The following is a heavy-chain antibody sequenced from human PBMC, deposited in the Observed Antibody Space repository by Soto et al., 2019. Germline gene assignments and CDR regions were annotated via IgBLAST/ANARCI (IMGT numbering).Heavy chain of an antibody. CDR3: AKDPYQYDGSGYYFYY. V-gene: IGHV3-30*18. Sequence: GGSLRLSCAASGFTFRGYGMHWVRQAPGKGLEWVAYISYDVSNKSYLDSVKGRFTISRDNSKNTLYLQMNSLSVEDSAVYFCAKDPYQYDGSGYYFYYWGQGTPVTVSS. J-gene: IGHJ4*02. D-gene: IGHD3-22*01. CDR1: GFTFRGYG. CDR2: ISYDVSNK.